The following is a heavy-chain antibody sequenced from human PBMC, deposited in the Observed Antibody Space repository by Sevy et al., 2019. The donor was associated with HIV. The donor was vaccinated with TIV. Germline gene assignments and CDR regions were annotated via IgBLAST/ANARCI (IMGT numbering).Heavy chain of an antibody. CDR2: ISHSGNTI. CDR3: VRKSLKTSAVHLPYYFDF. J-gene: IGHJ4*02. Sequence: GGSLRLSCAASGFTFTDYYMSWIRQSPGKGLEWVSYISHSGNTIYYADSVNGRFTISRDNAKNSLFLHMTSLTAEDTAFYYCVRKSLKTSAVHLPYYFDFWGQRTLVTVSS. D-gene: IGHD3-9*01. CDR1: GFTFTDYY. V-gene: IGHV3-11*01.